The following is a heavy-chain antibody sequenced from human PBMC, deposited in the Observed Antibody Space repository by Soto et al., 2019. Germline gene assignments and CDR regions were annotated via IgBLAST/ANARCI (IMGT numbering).Heavy chain of an antibody. CDR2: ISAYNGNT. D-gene: IGHD3-22*01. CDR3: ARDRYFDSTGKFDY. J-gene: IGHJ4*02. Sequence: QVQLVQSGAEVKKPGASVKVSCKASGYTFVNYGISWVRQAPGQGLEYMGWISAYNGNTNYAQKLQGRVTMTTDASTSTAYMELRSLRSDDTAMYYCARDRYFDSTGKFDYWGQGTLVTVSS. CDR1: GYTFVNYG. V-gene: IGHV1-18*01.